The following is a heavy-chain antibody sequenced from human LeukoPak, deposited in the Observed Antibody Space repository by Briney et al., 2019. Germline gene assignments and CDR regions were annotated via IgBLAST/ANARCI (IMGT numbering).Heavy chain of an antibody. CDR1: GGSISSGSYY. Sequence: SETLSLTCTVSGGSISSGSYYWSWIRQPPGKGLEWIGYIYYSGSTNYNPSLKSRVTISVDTSKNQFSLKLSSVTAADTAVYYCARGDVLRYFDWLLGFDYWGQGTLVTVSS. CDR3: ARGDVLRYFDWLLGFDY. J-gene: IGHJ4*02. D-gene: IGHD3-9*01. V-gene: IGHV4-61*01. CDR2: IYYSGST.